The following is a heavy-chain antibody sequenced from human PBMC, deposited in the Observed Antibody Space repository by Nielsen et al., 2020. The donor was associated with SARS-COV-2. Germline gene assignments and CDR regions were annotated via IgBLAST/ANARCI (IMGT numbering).Heavy chain of an antibody. J-gene: IGHJ6*02. V-gene: IGHV3-9*01. Sequence: GESLRLSSAASGFRFDDYAMHWVRQVPGKGLEWVSGIIWNSGSIGYADSVTGRFTITRDNAKNSLYLHMDSLRPEDGALYYCAKEAAVASDYFYYGLDVWGQGTTVIVSS. D-gene: IGHD2-15*01. CDR3: AKEAAVASDYFYYGLDV. CDR1: GFRFDDYA. CDR2: IIWNSGSI.